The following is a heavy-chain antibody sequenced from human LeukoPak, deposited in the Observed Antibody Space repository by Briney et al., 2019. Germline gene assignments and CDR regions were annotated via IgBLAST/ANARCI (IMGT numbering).Heavy chain of an antibody. CDR3: ARDWGNWDFDY. D-gene: IGHD1-1*01. J-gene: IGHJ4*02. V-gene: IGHV3-48*04. CDR2: ITWNSGSI. CDR1: GFTFSSYS. Sequence: GGSLRLSCAASGFTFSSYSMNWVRQAPGKGLEWVSGITWNSGSIGYADSVKGRFTISRDNAKNSLYLQMNSLRAEDTAVYYCARDWGNWDFDYWGQGTLVTVSS.